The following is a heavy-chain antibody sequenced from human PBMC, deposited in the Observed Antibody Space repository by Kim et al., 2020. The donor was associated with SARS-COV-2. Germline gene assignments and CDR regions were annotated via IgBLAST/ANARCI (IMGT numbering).Heavy chain of an antibody. J-gene: IGHJ4*02. V-gene: IGHV4-31*02. Sequence: PSLKRRVTLSVDTSKNQFSLKLSSVTAADTAVYYCARTELLWFGEFYFDYWGQGTLVTVSS. D-gene: IGHD3-10*01. CDR3: ARTELLWFGEFYFDY.